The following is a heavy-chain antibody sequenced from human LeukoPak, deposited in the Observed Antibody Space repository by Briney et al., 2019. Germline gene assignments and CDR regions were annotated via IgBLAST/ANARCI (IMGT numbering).Heavy chain of an antibody. V-gene: IGHV3-30*18. J-gene: IGHJ6*02. Sequence: GGPLRLPCAASGVPLSSYLMHCPPPAPGKALEGVAVISYDGSNKYYADSVKGRFTNTRDNFKNTLYMQMNSLRAEDTAVYYSAKDLNHTRYSGWYPAYYYGMDVWGQGTTVTASS. CDR3: AKDLNHTRYSGWYPAYYYGMDV. CDR2: ISYDGSNK. CDR1: GVPLSSYL. D-gene: IGHD6-19*01.